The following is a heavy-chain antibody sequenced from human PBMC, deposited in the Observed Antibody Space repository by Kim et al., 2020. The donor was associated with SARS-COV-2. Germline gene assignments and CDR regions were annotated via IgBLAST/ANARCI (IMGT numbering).Heavy chain of an antibody. D-gene: IGHD2-15*01. V-gene: IGHV3-30*03. J-gene: IGHJ1*01. CDR3: ATLQTGEYGGNPRRGY. CDR2: ISPDGNNN. CDR1: GFTFSTYG. Sequence: GGSLRLSCAASGFTFSTYGMFWVRQAPGKGLEWVAVISPDGNNNYYSDSVKGRFTISRHNSKNTLYVQMNSLRVEDTAVYYCATLQTGEYGGNPRRGYWGRDTLVTVSS.